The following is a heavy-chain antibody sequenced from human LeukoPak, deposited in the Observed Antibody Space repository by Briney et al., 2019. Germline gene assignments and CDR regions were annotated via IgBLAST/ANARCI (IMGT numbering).Heavy chain of an antibody. Sequence: PSETLSLTCSVFDGSISNYYWSWIRQPPGKGLEWIGYAYYSGSTTYNPSLESRATISVDTSKNQFSLKLTAVTAADTAVYYCARNSAVATSRSWFDPWGQGTLVTVSS. J-gene: IGHJ5*02. CDR1: DGSISNYY. CDR3: ARNSAVATSRSWFDP. V-gene: IGHV4-59*08. CDR2: AYYSGST. D-gene: IGHD6-19*01.